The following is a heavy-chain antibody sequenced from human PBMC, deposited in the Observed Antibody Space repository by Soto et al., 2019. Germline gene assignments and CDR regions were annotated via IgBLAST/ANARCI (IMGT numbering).Heavy chain of an antibody. Sequence: GGSLRLSCAASGFTFSSYAMHWVRQAPGKGLEYVSAISSSGSTTYYADSVKGRFTISRDNSKNTLYLQMGSLSAEDMAVYYYARSTYYYDSSGQNLFDPWGQGTLVTVSS. CDR2: ISSSGSTT. V-gene: IGHV3-64*02. CDR1: GFTFSSYA. CDR3: ARSTYYYDSSGQNLFDP. J-gene: IGHJ5*02. D-gene: IGHD3-22*01.